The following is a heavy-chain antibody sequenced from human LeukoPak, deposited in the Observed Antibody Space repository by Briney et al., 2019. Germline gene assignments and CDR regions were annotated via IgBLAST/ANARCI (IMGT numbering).Heavy chain of an antibody. CDR1: GFTLSSYS. CDR3: ARDRSPYESSAYYLDY. D-gene: IGHD3-22*01. Sequence: GGSLRLSCAASGFTLSSYSMNWVRQAPGKGLEWVSYISSSSSTIYHADSVKGRFTISRDNAKNSLYLQMNSLRDEDTAVYYCARDRSPYESSAYYLDYWGQGTLVTVSS. CDR2: ISSSSSTI. J-gene: IGHJ4*02. V-gene: IGHV3-48*02.